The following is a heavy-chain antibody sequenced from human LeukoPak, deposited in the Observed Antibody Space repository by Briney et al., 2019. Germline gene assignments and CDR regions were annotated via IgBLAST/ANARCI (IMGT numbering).Heavy chain of an antibody. J-gene: IGHJ4*02. CDR2: ISYDGSNK. Sequence: PGGSLRLSCAASGFTFSSYAMHWVRQAPGKGLEWVAVISYDGSNKYYADSVKGRFTISRDNSKNTLYLQMNSLRAEDTAVYYCAKAPSFTVPRSGFDYGGQGTLVTVSS. V-gene: IGHV3-30-3*01. D-gene: IGHD4-17*01. CDR1: GFTFSSYA. CDR3: AKAPSFTVPRSGFDY.